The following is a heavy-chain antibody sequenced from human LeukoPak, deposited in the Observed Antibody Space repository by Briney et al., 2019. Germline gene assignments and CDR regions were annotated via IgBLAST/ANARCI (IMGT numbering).Heavy chain of an antibody. D-gene: IGHD6-25*01. CDR1: GFTVSNNY. CDR2: ISAGSTSI. Sequence: GGSLRLSCAASGFTVSNNYMTWVRQAPGKGLEWVSVISAGSTSIFYVDSVKGRFTISRDNSRNTLYLQMNNLRAEDTAVYYCAKRDGTRLYYFDFWGQGTLVTVSS. V-gene: IGHV3-23*03. J-gene: IGHJ4*02. CDR3: AKRDGTRLYYFDF.